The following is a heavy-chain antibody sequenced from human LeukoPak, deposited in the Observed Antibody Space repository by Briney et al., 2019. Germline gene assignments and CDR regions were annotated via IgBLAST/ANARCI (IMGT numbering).Heavy chain of an antibody. Sequence: GGSLRLSCAASGFTFSSYWMSWVRQAPGKGLEWVSNIKQDGSEKYYVDSVKGRFTISRDNAKNSLYLQMNSLRAEDTAVYYCARGSSSSWYQFDYWGQGTLVSVSS. CDR1: GFTFSSYW. D-gene: IGHD6-13*01. J-gene: IGHJ4*02. CDR3: ARGSSSSWYQFDY. CDR2: IKQDGSEK. V-gene: IGHV3-7*01.